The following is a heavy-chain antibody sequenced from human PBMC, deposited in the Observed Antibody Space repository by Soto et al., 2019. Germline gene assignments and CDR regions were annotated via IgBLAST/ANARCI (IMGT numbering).Heavy chain of an antibody. D-gene: IGHD2-2*01. CDR3: ARDTIVVVPAARVDVYYYYMDV. V-gene: IGHV3-7*01. CDR1: GFSFSTYW. Sequence: PGGSLRLSCAASGFSFSTYWMNWVRQAPGKGLEWVAIIKQDGSEQFYADSVKGRFTISRDNAKNSLYLQMNSLRAEDTAVYYCARDTIVVVPAARVDVYYYYMDVWGKGTTVTVSS. J-gene: IGHJ6*03. CDR2: IKQDGSEQ.